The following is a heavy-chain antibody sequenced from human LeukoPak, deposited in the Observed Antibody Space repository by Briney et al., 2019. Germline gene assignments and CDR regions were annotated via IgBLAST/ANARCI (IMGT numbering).Heavy chain of an antibody. V-gene: IGHV4-39*07. CDR2: IYYSGST. D-gene: IGHD6-13*01. CDR1: GGSISSSSYY. Sequence: SETLSLTCTVSGGSISSSSYYWGWIRQPPGKGLEWIGSIYYSGSTYYNPSLKSRVTISVDTSKNQFSLKLSPVTAADTAVYYCARGGLGFGIAAAGPLDYWGQGTLVTVSS. J-gene: IGHJ4*02. CDR3: ARGGLGFGIAAAGPLDY.